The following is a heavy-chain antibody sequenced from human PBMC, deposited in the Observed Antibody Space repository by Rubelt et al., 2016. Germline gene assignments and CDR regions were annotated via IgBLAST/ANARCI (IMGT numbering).Heavy chain of an antibody. CDR2: IYYSGST. J-gene: IGHJ4*02. Sequence: QLQLQESGPGLVKPSETLSLTCTVSGGSISSSSYYWGWIRQPPGKGLEWIGSIYYSGSTYYNPSLKSRVPISVDTSKNQFSRKLSAVTAADTAVYYCARLSSGWYYFDYWGQGTLVTVSS. CDR1: GGSISSSSYY. V-gene: IGHV4-39*01. CDR3: ARLSSGWYYFDY. D-gene: IGHD6-19*01.